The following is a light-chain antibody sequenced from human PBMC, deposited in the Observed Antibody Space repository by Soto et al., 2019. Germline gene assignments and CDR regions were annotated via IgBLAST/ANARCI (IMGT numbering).Light chain of an antibody. Sequence: DIVLTQSPGTLSLSPGERATLSCRASQSVSSSYLAWYQQKPGQAPRLLIYGASSRATGIPDRFSGSGSGTDFTLTISRLEPEDFAVYYCQQYGSSPTWTFGQGTKVDNK. CDR1: QSVSSSY. J-gene: IGKJ1*01. CDR2: GAS. V-gene: IGKV3-20*01. CDR3: QQYGSSPTWT.